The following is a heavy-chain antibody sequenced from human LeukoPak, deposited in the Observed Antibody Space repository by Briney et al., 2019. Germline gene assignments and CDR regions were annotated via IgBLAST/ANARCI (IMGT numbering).Heavy chain of an antibody. V-gene: IGHV1-2*02. D-gene: IGHD1-7*01. CDR2: INPNSGGT. Sequence: TSVKVSCKASGYTFTGYYMHWVRQAPGQGLEWMGWINPNSGGTNYAQKFQGRVTMTRDTSISTAYMELSRLRSDDTAVYYCARAITGTTYYYMDVWGKGTTVTVSS. CDR1: GYTFTGYY. CDR3: ARAITGTTYYYMDV. J-gene: IGHJ6*03.